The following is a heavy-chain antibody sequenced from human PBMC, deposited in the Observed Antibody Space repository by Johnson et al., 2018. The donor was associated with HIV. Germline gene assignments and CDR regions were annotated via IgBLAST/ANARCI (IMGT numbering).Heavy chain of an antibody. CDR1: GFTFSSYG. Sequence: QVQLVESGGGVVQPGGSLRLSCAASGFTFSSYGMHWVRQAPGKGLEWVAFIRYDGSNKYYADSMKGRFTLSRDNSKNTLYLQMNSLRAEDTAVYYCAKDGAKYYYDSSGYRDAFDIWGQGTMVTVSS. CDR2: IRYDGSNK. CDR3: AKDGAKYYYDSSGYRDAFDI. V-gene: IGHV3-30*02. J-gene: IGHJ3*02. D-gene: IGHD3-22*01.